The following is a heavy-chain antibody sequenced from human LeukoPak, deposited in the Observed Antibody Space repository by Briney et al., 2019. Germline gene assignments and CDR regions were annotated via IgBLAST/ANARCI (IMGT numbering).Heavy chain of an antibody. CDR2: ISSSSTTI. D-gene: IGHD5-18*01. CDR3: ARLWSPREWYFDV. V-gene: IGHV3-48*04. Sequence: PGGSLRLSCAASGFTFSNYSLNWVRQAPGKGLQWVSYISSSSTTIYYADSVKGRFTISRDNAKNSLYLQMNSLRAEDTAVYYCARLWSPREWYFDVWGRGTLVTVSS. CDR1: GFTFSNYS. J-gene: IGHJ2*01.